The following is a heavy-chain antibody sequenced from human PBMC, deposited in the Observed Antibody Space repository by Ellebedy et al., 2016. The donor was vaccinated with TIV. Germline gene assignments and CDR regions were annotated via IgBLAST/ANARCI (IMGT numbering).Heavy chain of an antibody. CDR2: ISYSGST. V-gene: IGHV4-59*08. Sequence: MPGGSLRLSCTLSGGSIGPYYWSWIRPPPGKGLEWIGYISYSGSTNYNPSLQGRVTISVDTSKNQFSLKRSSVTAADTAVYYCARLVRGGSPPGGWFDPWGQGTLVTVSS. CDR3: ARLVRGGSPPGGWFDP. CDR1: GGSIGPYY. J-gene: IGHJ5*02. D-gene: IGHD3-10*02.